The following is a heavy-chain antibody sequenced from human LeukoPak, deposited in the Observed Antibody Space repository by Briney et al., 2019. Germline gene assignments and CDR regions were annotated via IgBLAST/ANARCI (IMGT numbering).Heavy chain of an antibody. Sequence: SETLSLTCFVSGASISSDKWWSWVRQTPGKGLEWIGEIHPSGRTNYKPSLKSRVSMSVDRSKNQFSLKMTSVTAADTAFYYGATGGDWKFAYWGQGALVTVSS. CDR2: IHPSGRT. D-gene: IGHD2-21*02. CDR1: GASISSDKW. CDR3: ATGGDWKFAY. V-gene: IGHV4-4*02. J-gene: IGHJ4*02.